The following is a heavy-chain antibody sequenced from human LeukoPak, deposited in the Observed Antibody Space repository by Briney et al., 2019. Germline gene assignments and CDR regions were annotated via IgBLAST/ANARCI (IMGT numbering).Heavy chain of an antibody. CDR2: FYDSGST. J-gene: IGHJ4*02. V-gene: IGHV4-61*01. CDR1: GGSVSSGTYY. Sequence: SETLSLTCTVSGGSVSSGTYYWSWIRQPPGKGLEWIGYFYDSGSTNYNPSLKSRVTISVDTSKNQLSLKLRSVTAADTAVYYCARGYCSSTSCSPYYFDYWGQGTLVTVSS. D-gene: IGHD2-2*01. CDR3: ARGYCSSTSCSPYYFDY.